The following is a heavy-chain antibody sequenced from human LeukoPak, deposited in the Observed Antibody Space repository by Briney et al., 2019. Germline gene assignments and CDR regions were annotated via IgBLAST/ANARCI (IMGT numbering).Heavy chain of an antibody. V-gene: IGHV3-21*04. J-gene: IGHJ3*02. CDR2: ISSSSSYI. D-gene: IGHD3-22*01. CDR3: ARDEDYYDIYGAFDI. Sequence: PGGSLRLSCAASGFTFSSYSMNWVRQAPGKGLEWVSSISSSSSYIYYADSVKGRFTISRDNAKNSLYLQMNSLRAEDTAVYYCARDEDYYDIYGAFDIWGQGTMVTVSS. CDR1: GFTFSSYS.